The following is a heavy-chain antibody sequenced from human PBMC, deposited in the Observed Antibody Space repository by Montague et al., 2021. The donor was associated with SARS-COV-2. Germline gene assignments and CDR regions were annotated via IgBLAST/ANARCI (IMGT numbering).Heavy chain of an antibody. CDR3: ARLRYYGGNSGFQGLVDY. D-gene: IGHD4-23*01. CDR1: GDSISNSNW. J-gene: IGHJ4*02. CDR2: IFRSGDS. V-gene: IGHV4-4*02. Sequence: SETLSLTCTVSGDSISNSNWWTWVRQSPGRGLEWIGEIFRSGDSNYNPSLKSRVTMSVDMSRNQFSLSLSNVTAADTAVYYCARLRYYGGNSGFQGLVDYWGQGALVTVSS.